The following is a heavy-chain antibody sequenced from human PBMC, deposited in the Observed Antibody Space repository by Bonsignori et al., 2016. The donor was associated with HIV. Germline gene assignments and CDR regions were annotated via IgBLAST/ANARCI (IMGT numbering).Heavy chain of an antibody. V-gene: IGHV4-61*02. D-gene: IGHD3-10*01. CDR3: ASGMVRRVISDWFDP. CDR1: GGSISSGSFY. J-gene: IGHJ5*02. Sequence: SETLSLTCTVSGGSISSGSFYWTWIRQPAGKGLEWIGRVHTSGTTIYNPSLKSRVTISVDTSKNQFSLKLTSVTAADTAVYYCASGMVRRVISDWFDPWGPGNPGHRLL. CDR2: VHTSGTT.